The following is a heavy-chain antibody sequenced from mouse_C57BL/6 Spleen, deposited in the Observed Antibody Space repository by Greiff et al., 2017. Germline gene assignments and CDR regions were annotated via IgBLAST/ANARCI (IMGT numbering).Heavy chain of an antibody. D-gene: IGHD1-1*01. CDR3: ARRGITTVTDY. J-gene: IGHJ4*01. CDR1: GFTFSSYG. V-gene: IGHV5-6*01. CDR2: ISSGGSYT. Sequence: EVQGVESGGDLVKPGGSLKLSCAASGFTFSSYGMSWVRQTPDKRLAWVATISSGGSYTYYPDSVKGRFTISRDNAKNTLYLQMSSLKSEDTAMYYCARRGITTVTDYWGQGTSVTVSS.